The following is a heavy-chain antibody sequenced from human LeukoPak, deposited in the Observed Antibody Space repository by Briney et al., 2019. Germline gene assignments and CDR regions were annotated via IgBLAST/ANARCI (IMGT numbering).Heavy chain of an antibody. J-gene: IGHJ4*01. V-gene: IGHV3-48*03. CDR1: GFTFSSYE. CDR2: IYIGGSTL. Sequence: GGSLRLSRAASGFTFSSYEMNWVRQAPGTGLEWVSYIYIGGSTLYYADSVKGRFTISRDNAKNSLYLQMNSLRAEDTAVYYCARIHNLGILAHFDYWGQGTLVTVSS. CDR3: ARIHNLGILAHFDY. D-gene: IGHD1-1*01.